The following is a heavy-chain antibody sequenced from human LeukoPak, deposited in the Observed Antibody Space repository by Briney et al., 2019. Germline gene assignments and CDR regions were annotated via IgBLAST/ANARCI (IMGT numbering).Heavy chain of an antibody. CDR2: INHSGST. V-gene: IGHV4-34*01. CDR1: GGSFSGYY. J-gene: IGHJ6*04. Sequence: SETLSLTCAVYGGSFSGYYWSWIRQPPGKGLEWIGEINHSGSTNYNPSLKSRVTISVDTSKNQFSLKLSSVTAADTAVYYCARGLVAAAGYYYYGMDVWGKGTTVTVPS. CDR3: ARGLVAAAGYYYYGMDV. D-gene: IGHD6-13*01.